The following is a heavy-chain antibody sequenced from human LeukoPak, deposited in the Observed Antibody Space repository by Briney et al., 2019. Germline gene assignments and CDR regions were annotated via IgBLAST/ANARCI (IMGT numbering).Heavy chain of an antibody. D-gene: IGHD3-22*01. V-gene: IGHV3-23*01. J-gene: IGHJ4*02. Sequence: GGSLRLSCAASGFTFTTYAMSWVRQAPGKGLEWVSGISNSGGSTYYADSVKGRFTISRDNSKNTLYLQMNSLRADDTAVYYCAEYYYYDSSGYQQYYFDYWGEGTLVSVPS. CDR3: AEYYYYDSSGYQQYYFDY. CDR2: ISNSGGST. CDR1: GFTFTTYA.